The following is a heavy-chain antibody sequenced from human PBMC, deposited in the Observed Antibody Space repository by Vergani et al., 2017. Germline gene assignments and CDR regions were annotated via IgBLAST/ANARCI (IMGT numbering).Heavy chain of an antibody. Sequence: EVQLLESGGGLVQPGGSLRLSCAASGFTFSSYAMSWVRQAPGKGLEWVSAISGSGGSTYYADSVKGRFTISRDNSKNTLYLQMNSLRAEDTAVYYCAKDQSWLRVVVIAMDFDYWGQGTLVTVSS. J-gene: IGHJ4*02. CDR3: AKDQSWLRVVVIAMDFDY. V-gene: IGHV3-23*01. CDR2: ISGSGGST. CDR1: GFTFSSYA. D-gene: IGHD2-21*01.